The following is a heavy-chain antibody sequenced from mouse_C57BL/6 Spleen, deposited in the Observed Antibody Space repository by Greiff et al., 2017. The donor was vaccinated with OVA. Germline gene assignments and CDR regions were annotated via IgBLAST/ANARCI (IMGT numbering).Heavy chain of an antibody. V-gene: IGHV5-4*01. Sequence: EVKVVESGGGLVKPGGSLKLSCAASGFTFSSYAMSWVRQTPEKRLEWVATISDGGSYTYYPDNVKGRFTISRDNAKNNLYLQMSHLKSEDTAMYYCARDGYYGSPSPYWYFDVWGTGTTVTVSS. CDR3: ARDGYYGSPSPYWYFDV. J-gene: IGHJ1*03. CDR1: GFTFSSYA. D-gene: IGHD1-1*01. CDR2: ISDGGSYT.